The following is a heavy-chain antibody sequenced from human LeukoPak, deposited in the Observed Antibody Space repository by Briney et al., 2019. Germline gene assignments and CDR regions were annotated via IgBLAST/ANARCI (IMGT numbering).Heavy chain of an antibody. V-gene: IGHV3-7*01. CDR2: IKQDGSKK. CDR3: ARGVGDNGISGY. J-gene: IGHJ4*02. Sequence: PGGSLRLSCAASGFTFSSYWMTWVRQAPGKGLEWVANIKQDGSKKDYVDSVKGRFTIFRDNAKDSLYLQMNSLRVEDTAVYYCARGVGDNGISGYWGRGTMVAVSS. D-gene: IGHD4-17*01. CDR1: GFTFSSYW.